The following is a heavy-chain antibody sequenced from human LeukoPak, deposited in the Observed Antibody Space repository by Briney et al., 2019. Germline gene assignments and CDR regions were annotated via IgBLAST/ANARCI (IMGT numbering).Heavy chain of an antibody. V-gene: IGHV3-23*01. CDR3: AKGNYVGYYYYYMDV. J-gene: IGHJ6*03. Sequence: PGGSLGLSCAASGFTFSSYAMSWVRQAPGEGLEWVSAINGSGGSTYYADSVRGRFTISRDNSKNTLYLQMNSLRAEDTAVYYCAKGNYVGYYYYYMDVWGKGTTVTVSS. D-gene: IGHD4-11*01. CDR1: GFTFSSYA. CDR2: INGSGGST.